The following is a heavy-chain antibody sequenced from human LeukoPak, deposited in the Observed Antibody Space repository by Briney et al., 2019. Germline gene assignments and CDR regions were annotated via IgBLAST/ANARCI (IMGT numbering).Heavy chain of an antibody. V-gene: IGHV4-39*07. CDR1: GGSISSSSYY. D-gene: IGHD3-22*01. CDR2: IYYSGST. CDR3: ATIGITMILGLALQH. Sequence: SETLSLTCTVSGGSISSSSYYWGWIRQPPGKGLEWIGSIYYSGSTYYNPSLKSRVTISVDTSKNQFSLKLSSVTAADTAVYYCATIGITMILGLALQHWGQGTLVTVSS. J-gene: IGHJ1*01.